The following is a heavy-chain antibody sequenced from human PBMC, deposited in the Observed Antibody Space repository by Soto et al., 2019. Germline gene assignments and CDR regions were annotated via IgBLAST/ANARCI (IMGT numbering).Heavy chain of an antibody. V-gene: IGHV3-11*01. Sequence: QVQLVESGGGLVKPGGALRLSCAASGFTFSGYYMSWGRQAPGKGLEGLSYISGSSDTIYYASPVKGRFTISRDNAKNSLYLHMNSLRAEDTALYYCATVRRVGTSDSWGQGTLVTVSS. D-gene: IGHD3-10*01. CDR2: ISGSSDTI. CDR1: GFTFSGYY. CDR3: ATVRRVGTSDS. J-gene: IGHJ4*02.